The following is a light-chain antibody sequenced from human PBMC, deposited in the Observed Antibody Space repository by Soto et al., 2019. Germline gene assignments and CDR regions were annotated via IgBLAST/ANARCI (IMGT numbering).Light chain of an antibody. CDR2: DVS. CDR3: SSYTSSSTLVV. CDR1: SSDVGGYNY. Sequence: QSALTQPASVSGSPGQSITISCTGNSSDVGGYNYVSWYQQHPGKAPKLMIYDVSNRPSGVSNRFSGSKSGNTASLTISGLQAEDEADYYCSSYTSSSTLVVFGGRTKLTVL. J-gene: IGLJ2*01. V-gene: IGLV2-14*01.